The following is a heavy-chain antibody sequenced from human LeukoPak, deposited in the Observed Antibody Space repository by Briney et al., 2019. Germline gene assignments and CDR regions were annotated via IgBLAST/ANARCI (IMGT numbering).Heavy chain of an antibody. CDR3: AKYCSGGSCYSGLAY. V-gene: IGHV3-23*01. CDR1: GFTFSSYM. Sequence: GGSLRLSCAASGFTFSSYMMSWVRQAPGKGLEWVSTISTSGSSTYYADSVKGRFTISRDNSKNTLYLQMNSLRAEDTATYYCAKYCSGGSCYSGLAYWGQGTLVTVSS. J-gene: IGHJ4*02. CDR2: ISTSGSST. D-gene: IGHD2-15*01.